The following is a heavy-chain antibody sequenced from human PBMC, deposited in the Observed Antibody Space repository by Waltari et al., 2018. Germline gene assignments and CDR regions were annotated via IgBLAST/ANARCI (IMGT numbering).Heavy chain of an antibody. CDR2: ISAYNGNT. CDR1: GYTFTDYG. D-gene: IGHD1-26*01. J-gene: IGHJ1*01. V-gene: IGHV1-18*01. Sequence: QVQLVQSGAEVKQPGASVKVACKASGYTFTDYGVSWGRQAPGQGLEWMGWISAYNGNTNYAQKLQGRVTMTTDTSTSTAYMELRSLRSDDTAVYYCAKDRRTYSLSAVRHWGQGTLVTVSS. CDR3: AKDRRTYSLSAVRH.